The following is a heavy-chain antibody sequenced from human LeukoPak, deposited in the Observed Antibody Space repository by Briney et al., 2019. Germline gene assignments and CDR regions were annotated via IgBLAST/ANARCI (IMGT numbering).Heavy chain of an antibody. V-gene: IGHV2-70*11. CDR3: ARTPAFYYYMDV. CDR1: GFSLSTRGMC. Sequence: SGPTLVNPTQTLTLTCTFSGFSLSTRGMCVSWIRQPPGKALEWLARIDWDDDKYYSTSLKTRLTISKDTSKNQVVLTMTNMDPVDTATYYCARTPAFYYYMDVWGKGTTVTVSS. J-gene: IGHJ6*03. CDR2: IDWDDDK.